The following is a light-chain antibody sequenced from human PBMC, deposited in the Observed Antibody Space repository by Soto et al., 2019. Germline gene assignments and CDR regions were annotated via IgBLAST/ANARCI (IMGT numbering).Light chain of an antibody. CDR2: DAS. CDR3: QQRSNWPYT. J-gene: IGKJ2*01. CDR1: QGVSTY. Sequence: EIVLTQSPATLSLSPGERATLSCRASQGVSTYVAWYQHKPGQAPRLLIYDASNRATGIPARFSGSGSGTDFTLTVSSLEPEDFAVYYCQQRSNWPYTFGQGTKLEIK. V-gene: IGKV3-11*01.